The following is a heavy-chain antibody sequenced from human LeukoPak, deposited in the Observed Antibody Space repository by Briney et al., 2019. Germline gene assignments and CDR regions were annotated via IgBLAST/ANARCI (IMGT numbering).Heavy chain of an antibody. CDR3: AKDHYGDYQMAFDI. D-gene: IGHD4-17*01. CDR1: GFTFDDYA. Sequence: GRSLRLSCVASGFTFDDYAMHWVRQAPGKGLEWVSGISWNSGSIGYADSVKGRFTISRDNAKNSLYLQMNSLRAEDMALYYCAKDHYGDYQMAFDIWGQGTMVTVSS. J-gene: IGHJ3*02. CDR2: ISWNSGSI. V-gene: IGHV3-9*03.